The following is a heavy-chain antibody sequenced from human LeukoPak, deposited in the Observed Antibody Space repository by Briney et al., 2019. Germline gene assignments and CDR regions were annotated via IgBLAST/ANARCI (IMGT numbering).Heavy chain of an antibody. J-gene: IGHJ4*02. V-gene: IGHV3-64D*06. CDR2: ISSNGGST. CDR3: VKVTHCSGGSCYSQPFDY. D-gene: IGHD2-15*01. CDR1: GFTFSSYA. Sequence: QTGGSLRLSCSASGFTFSSYAMHWVRQAPGKGLEYVSAISSNGGSTYYADSVKGRFTISRDNSKNTLYLQMSSLRAEDTAVYYCVKVTHCSGGSCYSQPFDYWGQGTLVTVSS.